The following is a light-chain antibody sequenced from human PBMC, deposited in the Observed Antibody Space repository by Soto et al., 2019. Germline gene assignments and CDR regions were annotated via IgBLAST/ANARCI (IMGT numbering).Light chain of an antibody. V-gene: IGKV4-1*01. J-gene: IGKJ2*01. Sequence: VLTQSPHSLAVSLGERGTVNCKSSQSVLVNSTNKIYLAWYQKKPGHPPKLLVHWASTRESGVPDRFSGGGSGTDFTLTISSLQAEEVAVYDCHQYYTTPQPFGQGTKLAIK. CDR3: HQYYTTPQP. CDR1: QSVLVNSTNKIY. CDR2: WAS.